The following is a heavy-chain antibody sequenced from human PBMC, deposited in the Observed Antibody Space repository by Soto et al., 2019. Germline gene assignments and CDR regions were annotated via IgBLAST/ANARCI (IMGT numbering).Heavy chain of an antibody. Sequence: EVQLLESGGGLVQPGGSLRLSCAASGFTFSSYAMSWVRQAPGKGLEWVSAISGSGGSTYYADSVKGRFTISRDNSKNTLYLQMNSLRAEDTAVYYCAKVGGYSYGPRNYGMDVWGQGTTVTVSS. J-gene: IGHJ6*02. CDR3: AKVGGYSYGPRNYGMDV. CDR2: ISGSGGST. V-gene: IGHV3-23*01. D-gene: IGHD5-18*01. CDR1: GFTFSSYA.